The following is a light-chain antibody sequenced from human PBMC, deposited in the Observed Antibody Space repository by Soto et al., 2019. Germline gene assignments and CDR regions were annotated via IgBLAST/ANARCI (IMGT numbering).Light chain of an antibody. CDR2: GTS. V-gene: IGKV3-20*01. J-gene: IGKJ5*01. Sequence: EIVMTQSPATLFVSPGERATLSCRASQSINDNLAWYQQKPGQAPRLLIYGTSKRAADIPDRFSGSGSGTDFSLTISRLEPEDFAVYYCQQHGDAPITFGQGTRLEIK. CDR1: QSINDN. CDR3: QQHGDAPIT.